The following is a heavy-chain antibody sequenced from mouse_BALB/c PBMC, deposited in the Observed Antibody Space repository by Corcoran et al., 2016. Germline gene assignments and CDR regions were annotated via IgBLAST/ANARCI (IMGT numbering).Heavy chain of an antibody. V-gene: IGHV1-77*01. CDR2: IFPGSGST. CDR1: GYTFTDYV. J-gene: IGHJ4*01. Sequence: QVQLQQSGPELVKPGASVKMSCKASGYTFTDYVISWVKQRTGQGLEWIGEIFPGSGSTYYNEKFKGKATLTADKSSNTAYMHLSSLTSEDPSVYFRARNGIRNAMDSWVQGTPVTFSS. CDR3: ARNGIRNAMDS. D-gene: IGHD4-1*01.